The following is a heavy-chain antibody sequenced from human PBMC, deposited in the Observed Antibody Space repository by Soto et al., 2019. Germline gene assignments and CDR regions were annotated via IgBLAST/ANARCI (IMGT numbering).Heavy chain of an antibody. V-gene: IGHV3-9*01. CDR3: AKDNDCDRHGPFEN. CDR1: GFSFDDYG. J-gene: IGHJ4*02. Sequence: EVQLVESGGGSVQPGRSLRLSCAASGFSFDDYGMHWVRQGPGKGLEWVSGISWNSGDIYYADSVKGRVTISRDNAKRALYLQTNSLRTEGTALYYCAKDNDCDRHGPFENWGQGILVSVSS. CDR2: ISWNSGDI. D-gene: IGHD3-22*01.